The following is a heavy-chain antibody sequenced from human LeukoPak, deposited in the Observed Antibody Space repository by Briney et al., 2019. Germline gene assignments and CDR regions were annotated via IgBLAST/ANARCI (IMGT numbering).Heavy chain of an antibody. V-gene: IGHV4-59*08. D-gene: IGHD3-3*01. Sequence: SETLSLTCTVSGGSISSYYWGWIRQPPGKGLEWIGYIYYSGSTNYNPSLKSRVTISVDTPKNQFSLKLSSVTAADTAVYYCARHYDFWSGYPRMYGMDVWGQGTTVTVSS. J-gene: IGHJ6*02. CDR3: ARHYDFWSGYPRMYGMDV. CDR2: IYYSGST. CDR1: GGSISSYY.